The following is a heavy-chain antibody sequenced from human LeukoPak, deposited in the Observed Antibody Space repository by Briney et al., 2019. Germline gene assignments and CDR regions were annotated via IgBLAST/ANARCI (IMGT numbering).Heavy chain of an antibody. CDR1: GGSISSYY. V-gene: IGHV4-59*01. CDR3: AREARYNWFDP. Sequence: SETLSLTCTVSGGSISSYYWSWIRQPPGKGLEWIGYIYYSGSTNYNPSLKSRVTISVDTSKNQFSLKLSSVTAADTAAYYCAREARYNWFDPWGQGTLVTVSS. CDR2: IYYSGST. J-gene: IGHJ5*02.